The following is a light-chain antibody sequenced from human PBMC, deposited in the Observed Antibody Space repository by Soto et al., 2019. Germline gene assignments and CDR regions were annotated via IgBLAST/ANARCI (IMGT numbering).Light chain of an antibody. CDR1: SSDIGYYNY. CDR3: SSYTTSSTVV. V-gene: IGLV2-14*01. CDR2: EVI. J-gene: IGLJ2*01. Sequence: QSVLTQPASVSGSLGQSITISCTGSSSDIGYYNYVSWYQQHPGKAPKLMIYEVINRPSGVSNRFSGSKSGNTAFLTISGLQAEDEADYYCSSYTTSSTVVFGGGTKLTVL.